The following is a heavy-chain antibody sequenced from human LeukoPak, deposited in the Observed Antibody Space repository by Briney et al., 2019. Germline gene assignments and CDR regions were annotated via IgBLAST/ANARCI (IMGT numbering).Heavy chain of an antibody. CDR2: ISGSGGST. J-gene: IGHJ6*04. Sequence: GGSLRLSCAASGFTFSSYAMSWVRQAPGKGLEWVSAISGSGGSTYYADFVKGRFTISRDNAKNSLYLQMNSLRAEDTAVYYCAELGITMIGGVWGKGTTVTISS. CDR3: AELGITMIGGV. D-gene: IGHD3-10*02. CDR1: GFTFSSYA. V-gene: IGHV3-23*01.